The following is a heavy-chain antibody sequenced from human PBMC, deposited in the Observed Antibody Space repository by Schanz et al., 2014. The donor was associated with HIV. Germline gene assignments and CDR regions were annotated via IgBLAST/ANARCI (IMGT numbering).Heavy chain of an antibody. CDR3: AKDPNDREKAFDY. CDR1: GFTFSSYG. Sequence: VHLVESGGVVAQPGRSLRLSCATSGFTFSSYGMHWVRQAPGKGLEWVAGISYDGRNKYYADSVKGRFTISRDNSKNTLYLQMNSLRAEDTAVYYCAKDPNDREKAFDYWGQGTLVTVPS. J-gene: IGHJ4*02. V-gene: IGHV3-30*18. CDR2: ISYDGRNK. D-gene: IGHD3-22*01.